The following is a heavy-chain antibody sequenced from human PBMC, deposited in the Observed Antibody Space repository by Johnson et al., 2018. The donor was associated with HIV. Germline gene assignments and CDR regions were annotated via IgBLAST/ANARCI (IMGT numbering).Heavy chain of an antibody. J-gene: IGHJ3*02. CDR2: IKQDGSEK. V-gene: IGHV3-7*03. CDR3: ARERGRGSEDAFDI. CDR1: GFTVSSNY. Sequence: MQLVESGGGLIQPGGSLRLSCAASGFTVSSNYMSLVRQAPGKGLEWVANIKQDGSEKYYVDSVKGRSTISRDNAKNSLYLQMSSLRAEDTALYYWARERGRGSEDAFDIWGQGTMVAVSS. D-gene: IGHD2-15*01.